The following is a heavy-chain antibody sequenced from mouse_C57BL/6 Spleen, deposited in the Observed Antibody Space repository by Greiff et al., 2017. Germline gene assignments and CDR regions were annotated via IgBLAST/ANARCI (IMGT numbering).Heavy chain of an antibody. CDR3: ARYDYDHYYAMDY. D-gene: IGHD2-4*01. Sequence: QVQLQQPGAELVRPGTSVKVSCKASGYAFTNYLIEWVKQRPGQGLEWIGVINPGSGGTNYNEKFKGKATLTADKSSSTAYMQLSSLTSEDSAVYFCARYDYDHYYAMDYWGQGTSVTVSS. V-gene: IGHV1-54*01. J-gene: IGHJ4*01. CDR1: GYAFTNYL. CDR2: INPGSGGT.